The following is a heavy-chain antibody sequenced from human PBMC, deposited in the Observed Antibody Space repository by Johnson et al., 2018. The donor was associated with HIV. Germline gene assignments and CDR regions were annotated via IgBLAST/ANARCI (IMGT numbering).Heavy chain of an antibody. D-gene: IGHD6-13*01. V-gene: IGHV3-30*04. CDR2: ISYDGSDK. Sequence: QVQLVESGGGVVQPGGSLRLSCAASGFTFSSYAMHWVRQAPAKGLEWVAVISYDGSDKYYAASVKGRFTISRDSSKNTLYLQMNTLRADDTAVYYCARARGQLTRGDDAFDIWGQGTMVTVSS. CDR1: GFTFSSYA. J-gene: IGHJ3*02. CDR3: ARARGQLTRGDDAFDI.